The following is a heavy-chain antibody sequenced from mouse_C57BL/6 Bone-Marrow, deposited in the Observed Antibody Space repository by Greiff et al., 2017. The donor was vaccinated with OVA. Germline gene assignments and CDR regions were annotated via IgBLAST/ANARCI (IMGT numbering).Heavy chain of an antibody. J-gene: IGHJ2*01. CDR3: ARDGSSRNYFDY. V-gene: IGHV1-26*01. Sequence: VQLQQSGPELVKPGASVKISCKASGYTFTDYYMNWVKQSHGKSLEWIGDINPNNGGTSYNQKFKGKATLTVDKSSRTAYMELRSLTSEDSAVYYCARDGSSRNYFDYWGQGTTLTVSS. CDR1: GYTFTDYY. CDR2: INPNNGGT. D-gene: IGHD1-1*01.